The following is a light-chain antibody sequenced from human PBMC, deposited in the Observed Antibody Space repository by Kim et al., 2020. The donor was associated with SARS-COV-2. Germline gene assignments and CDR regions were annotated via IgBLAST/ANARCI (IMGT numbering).Light chain of an antibody. Sequence: QTVVTQEPSFSVSPGGTVTLTCGLSSGSVSTSYYPSWYQQTPGQAPRTLIYSTNTRSSGVPDRFSGSILGNKADLTITGAQADDESDYYCVLYMGSGIKVFGGGTQLTVL. CDR2: STN. CDR1: SGSVSTSYY. J-gene: IGLJ3*02. V-gene: IGLV8-61*01. CDR3: VLYMGSGIKV.